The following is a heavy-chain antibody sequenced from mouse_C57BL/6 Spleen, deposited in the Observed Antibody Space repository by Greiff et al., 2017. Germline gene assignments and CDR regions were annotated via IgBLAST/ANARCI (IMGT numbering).Heavy chain of an antibody. J-gene: IGHJ4*01. D-gene: IGHD2-5*01. CDR3: AINYTNYDYAMDY. CDR1: GYTFTGYW. CDR2: IFPADGDT. V-gene: IGHV1-74*01. Sequence: HVQLQQPGAELVKPGASVKVSCKASGYTFTGYWMQWVKQRPGHGLEWIGRIFPADGDTNYNQKFKGKATLTVDKSSSTAYMQLSSLTSEDSAVYSCAINYTNYDYAMDYWGQGTSVTVSS.